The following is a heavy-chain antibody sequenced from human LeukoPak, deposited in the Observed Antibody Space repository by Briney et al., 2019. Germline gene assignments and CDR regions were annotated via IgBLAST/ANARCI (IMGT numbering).Heavy chain of an antibody. Sequence: GGSLRLSCAASGFTFRTYAMTWVRQAPGKGLEWVSAISGSGDSTYYAQSLRGRFTISRDNSKNTLYLQMNSLRAEDTAVYYCVGVCGYASGSYLGYFEYWGQGTLVTVSS. CDR1: GFTFRTYA. CDR2: ISGSGDST. V-gene: IGHV3-23*01. D-gene: IGHD3-10*01. CDR3: VGVCGYASGSYLGYFEY. J-gene: IGHJ4*02.